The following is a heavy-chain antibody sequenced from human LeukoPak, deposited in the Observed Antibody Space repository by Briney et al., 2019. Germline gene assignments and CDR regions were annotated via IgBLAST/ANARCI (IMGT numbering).Heavy chain of an antibody. CDR1: GGSISSSNW. V-gene: IGHV4-4*02. D-gene: IGHD3-10*01. J-gene: IGHJ4*02. CDR2: IYHSGST. Sequence: PSETLSLTCAVSGGSISSSNWWSWVRQPPGKGPEWIGEIYHSGSTNYNPSLKSRVTISVDKSKNQFSLKLSSVTAADTAVYYCARASTPAVPGESVYFDYWGQGTLVTVSS. CDR3: ARASTPAVPGESVYFDY.